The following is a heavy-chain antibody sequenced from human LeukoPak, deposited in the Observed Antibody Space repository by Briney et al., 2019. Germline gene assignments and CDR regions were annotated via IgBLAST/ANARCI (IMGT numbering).Heavy chain of an antibody. D-gene: IGHD2-21*02. V-gene: IGHV1-18*01. J-gene: IGHJ5*02. Sequence: EGVGXXSIYNGTTSYTQSLQDRVTMTTDTPTNTVYMELRSLRSDDTAVYYCARACHLVVVTAEGGWLDPWGQGTLVTVSS. CDR3: ARACHLVVVTAEGGWLDP. CDR2: XSIYNGTT.